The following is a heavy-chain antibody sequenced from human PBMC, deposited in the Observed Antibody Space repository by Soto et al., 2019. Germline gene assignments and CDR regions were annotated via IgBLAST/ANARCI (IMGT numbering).Heavy chain of an antibody. CDR1: GFTFSSYA. CDR2: INYIGNTT. CDR3: VKQRGSGKTYYSDKDV. Sequence: DVQLFDSGGGWVQPGGSLRLSCEPSGFTFSSYAMTWVRQAPGMRVEWVAVINYIGNTTFHAQSVKGRFTISRDNSVHTVFLHMDRPGSEDTAVYYCVKQRGSGKTYYSDKDVWGLGTTVIVSS. J-gene: IGHJ6*02. V-gene: IGHV3-23*01. D-gene: IGHD3-10*01.